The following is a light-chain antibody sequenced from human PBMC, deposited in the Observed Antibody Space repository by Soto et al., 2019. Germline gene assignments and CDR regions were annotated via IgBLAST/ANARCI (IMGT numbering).Light chain of an antibody. V-gene: IGLV2-11*01. Sequence: QSALTQPRSVSGSPGQSVTISCTGTSSDVGAYNYVSWYQQHPGKVPKLMIYDVSKRPSGVPDRFSGSKSGNAASLTISGLQAEDEADYYCCSYICSYTPHVAGIGTKVTVL. CDR3: CSYICSYTPHV. CDR2: DVS. CDR1: SSDVGAYNY. J-gene: IGLJ1*01.